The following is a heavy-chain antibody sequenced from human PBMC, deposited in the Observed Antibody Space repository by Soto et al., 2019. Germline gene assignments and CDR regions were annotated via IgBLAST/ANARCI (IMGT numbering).Heavy chain of an antibody. CDR1: GFTFSSSA. D-gene: IGHD3-10*01. CDR2: VSANGQGI. V-gene: IGHV3-23*01. CDR3: AKDRHYPRDYFHY. J-gene: IGHJ4*02. Sequence: VGSLRLSCAASGFTFSSSAISWVRQAPGKGLEWVSAVSANGQGIYYADSVRGRFTISRDNYKNTVFLHMDSLSAEDTAVYYCAKDRHYPRDYFHYWGQGTLVTVSS.